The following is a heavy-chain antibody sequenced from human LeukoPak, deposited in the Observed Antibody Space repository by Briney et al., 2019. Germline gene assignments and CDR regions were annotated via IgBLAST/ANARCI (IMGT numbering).Heavy chain of an antibody. V-gene: IGHV3-30*03. D-gene: IGHD3-22*01. CDR3: ARDRYYDSSGYNYYGMDV. CDR2: ISYDGSNK. CDR1: GFTFSSYG. J-gene: IGHJ6*02. Sequence: GGSLRLSCAASGFTFSSYGMHWVRQAPGKGLEWVAVISYDGSNKYYADSVKGRFTISRDNSKNTLYLQMNSLRAEDTAVYYCARDRYYDSSGYNYYGMDVWGQGTTVTVSS.